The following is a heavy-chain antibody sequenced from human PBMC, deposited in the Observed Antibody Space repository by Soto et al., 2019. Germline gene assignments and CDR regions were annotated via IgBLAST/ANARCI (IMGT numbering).Heavy chain of an antibody. D-gene: IGHD6-19*01. CDR2: IIPILGTA. V-gene: IGHV1-69*01. J-gene: IGHJ6*01. CDR3: AREGYSSGWKYYYSMDV. Sequence: ASVEVSCKESGVTLGSCSRSWARQEKRQGLEWMGGIIPILGTANYAQKFQGRVTITADESTSTAYMELSSLRSEDTGVYYFAREGYSSGWKYYYSMDVWGQGTTVTVSS. CDR1: GVTLGSCS.